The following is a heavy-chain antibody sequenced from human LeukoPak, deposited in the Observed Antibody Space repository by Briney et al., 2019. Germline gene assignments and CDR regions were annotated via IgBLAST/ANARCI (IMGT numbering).Heavy chain of an antibody. Sequence: GGSLRLSCAASGFTFSSYAMHWVRQAPGKGLEWVAVISYDGSNKYYADSVKGRFTISRDNSKNTLYLQMNSPRAEDTAVYYCAREVYDFWSGYYRGYYYGMDVWGQGTTVTVSS. J-gene: IGHJ6*02. CDR1: GFTFSSYA. CDR3: AREVYDFWSGYYRGYYYGMDV. CDR2: ISYDGSNK. D-gene: IGHD3-3*01. V-gene: IGHV3-30-3*01.